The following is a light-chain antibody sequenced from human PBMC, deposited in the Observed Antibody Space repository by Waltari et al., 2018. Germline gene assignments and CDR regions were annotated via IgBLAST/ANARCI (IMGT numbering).Light chain of an antibody. CDR1: SSDVGGYNY. Sequence: QSALTQPPPASGSPGQSVTISCTGTSSDVGGYNYVSWYQQHPAKAPKLLIYEVSKRPSRFPGLIAGSKAGNTASRSVSGLQAEDEADYYCSSYAGSNNGHYVFGTGTKVTVL. V-gene: IGLV2-8*01. J-gene: IGLJ1*01. CDR3: SSYAGSNNGHYV. CDR2: EVS.